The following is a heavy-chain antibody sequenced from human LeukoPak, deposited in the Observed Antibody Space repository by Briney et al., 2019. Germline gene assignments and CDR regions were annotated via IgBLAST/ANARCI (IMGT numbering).Heavy chain of an antibody. CDR2: ISDNANNE. CDR1: GFTFSNYG. CDR3: AGGLLGCRGGSCYPTDY. V-gene: IGHV3-30*03. J-gene: IGHJ4*02. Sequence: PGGSLRLSCAASGFTFSNYGMHWVRQAPGKGLEWVAVISDNANNEYYVDTVKGRFTITRDNSKNTLYLQMDSLRVEDTAVYYCAGGLLGCRGGSCYPTDYWGQGTLVTVSS. D-gene: IGHD2-15*01.